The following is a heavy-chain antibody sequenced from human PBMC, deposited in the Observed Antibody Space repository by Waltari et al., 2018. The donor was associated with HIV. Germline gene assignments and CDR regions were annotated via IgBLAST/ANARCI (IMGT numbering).Heavy chain of an antibody. D-gene: IGHD2-2*01. V-gene: IGHV3-9*01. J-gene: IGHJ6*02. CDR2: ISWNSDII. Sequence: EMQLVVYGGVLVQHGRSLNLSCAASGLYFASYAMYWVRQAPGKGLEWVSGISWNSDIIGYADSVKGRFTISRDNAKNSLYLQMNSLGAEDTALYYCAKDAASIHYYGMDVWGQGTTVTVS. CDR3: AKDAASIHYYGMDV. CDR1: GLYFASYA.